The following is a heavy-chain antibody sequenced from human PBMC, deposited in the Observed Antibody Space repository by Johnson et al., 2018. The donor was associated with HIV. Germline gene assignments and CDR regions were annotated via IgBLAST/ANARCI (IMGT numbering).Heavy chain of an antibody. V-gene: IGHV3-20*04. CDR2: INWNGGST. Sequence: VQLVESGGGVVPPGGSLRLSCAASGFTFDDHGMSWVRQAPGKGLEWVSGINWNGGSTGYADSVKGRFTISRANAKNSLTLQMNSLRAADTALYFCARAYPLGVTLFSAFDIWGQGTMVTVSS. D-gene: IGHD1-26*01. CDR1: GFTFDDHG. CDR3: ARAYPLGVTLFSAFDI. J-gene: IGHJ3*02.